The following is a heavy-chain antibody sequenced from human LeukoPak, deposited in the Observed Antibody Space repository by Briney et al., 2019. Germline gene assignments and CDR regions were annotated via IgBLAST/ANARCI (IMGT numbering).Heavy chain of an antibody. D-gene: IGHD3-10*01. CDR2: IYSADRT. V-gene: IGHV3-53*01. CDR3: ARAGLLWFGADI. Sequence: GGSLRLSCAASGFSVNNNYMNWVRQAPGKGLEWVSVIYSADRTDYADSVKGRFTISRDNSKNTLYLQMNSLRAEDTAVYYCARAGLLWFGADIWGQGTVVTVSS. J-gene: IGHJ3*02. CDR1: GFSVNNNY.